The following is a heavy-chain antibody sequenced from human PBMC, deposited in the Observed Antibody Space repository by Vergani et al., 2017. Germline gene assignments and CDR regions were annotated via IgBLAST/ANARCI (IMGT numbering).Heavy chain of an antibody. Sequence: QVQLVESGGGVVQPGRSLRLSCAASGFTFSSYAMHWVRQAPGKGLEWVAVISYDGSNKYYADSVKGRFTISRDNSKNTLYLQMNSLRAEDTAVYYCASTGIAAAGTVDYWGQGTLVTVSS. J-gene: IGHJ4*02. V-gene: IGHV3-30-3*01. D-gene: IGHD6-13*01. CDR2: ISYDGSNK. CDR3: ASTGIAAAGTVDY. CDR1: GFTFSSYA.